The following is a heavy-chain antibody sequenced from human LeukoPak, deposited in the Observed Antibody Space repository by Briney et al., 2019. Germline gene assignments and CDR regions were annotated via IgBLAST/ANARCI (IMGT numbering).Heavy chain of an antibody. Sequence: PSETLSLTCTVSGYSISSGYYWGWIRQPPGKGLEWIGYIYYSGSTNYNPSLKSRVTISVDTSKNQFSLKLSSVTAADTAVYYCARRGDNYYDSSGLRDAFDIWGQGTMVTVSS. CDR3: ARRGDNYYDSSGLRDAFDI. CDR2: IYYSGST. CDR1: GYSISSGYY. J-gene: IGHJ3*02. V-gene: IGHV4-61*01. D-gene: IGHD3-22*01.